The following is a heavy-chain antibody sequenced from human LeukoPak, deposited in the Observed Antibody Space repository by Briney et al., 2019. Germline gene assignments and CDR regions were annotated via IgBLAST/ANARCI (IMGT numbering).Heavy chain of an antibody. D-gene: IGHD4-17*01. CDR1: GGSFSGYY. J-gene: IGHJ4*02. Sequence: SETLSLTCAVYGGSFSGYYWGWIRQPPGKGLEWIGEINHSGSTNYNPSLKSRVTISVDTSKNQFSLKLSSVTAADTAVYYCARVGTYGDFIDYWGQGTLVTVSS. CDR2: INHSGST. V-gene: IGHV4-34*01. CDR3: ARVGTYGDFIDY.